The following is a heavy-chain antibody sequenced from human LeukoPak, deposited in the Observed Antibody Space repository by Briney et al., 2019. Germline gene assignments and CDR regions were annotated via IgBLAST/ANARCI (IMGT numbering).Heavy chain of an antibody. Sequence: GASVKLSCKGSGYTFTCNGISWVRQAPAQGLERMGWIGAYNGNTNYAQKLQGRVTMTTDTSTSTAYMELRSLKSDDTAVYYCARDQGYSSSNVFDYWGQGTLVTVSS. CDR3: ARDQGYSSSNVFDY. V-gene: IGHV1-18*01. D-gene: IGHD6-6*01. CDR1: GYTFTCNG. J-gene: IGHJ4*02. CDR2: IGAYNGNT.